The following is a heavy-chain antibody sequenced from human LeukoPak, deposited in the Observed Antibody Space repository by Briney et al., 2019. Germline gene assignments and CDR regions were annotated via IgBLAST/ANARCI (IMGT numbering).Heavy chain of an antibody. Sequence: GGSLRLSCAASGFTFSSYGMNWVRQAPGKGLEWVSYISSSGSTIYYADSVKGRFTISRDNAKNSLYLQMNSLRAEDTAVYYCARAQGPITIFGVAFDYWGQGALVTVSS. CDR1: GFTFSSYG. V-gene: IGHV3-48*04. CDR3: ARAQGPITIFGVAFDY. D-gene: IGHD3-3*01. CDR2: ISSSGSTI. J-gene: IGHJ4*02.